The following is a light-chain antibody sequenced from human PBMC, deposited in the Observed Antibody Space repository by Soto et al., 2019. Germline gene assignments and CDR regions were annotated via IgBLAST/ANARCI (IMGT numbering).Light chain of an antibody. CDR2: AAS. CDR3: QQYGSSPRT. Sequence: ESVLKQSRGTLSLSPWERATLSCSASRIFSSSYLAWYQQKPGQAPRLLIYAASSRATGVPDRFSGSGSGTDFTLTISRMEPEDFAVYCCQQYGSSPRTFGQGTKV. V-gene: IGKV3-20*01. CDR1: RIFSSSY. J-gene: IGKJ1*01.